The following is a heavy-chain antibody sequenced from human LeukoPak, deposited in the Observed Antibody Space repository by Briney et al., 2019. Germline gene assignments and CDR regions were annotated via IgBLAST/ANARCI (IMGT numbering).Heavy chain of an antibody. CDR3: ARARLHHNYGSGTSFDY. Sequence: PSQTLSLTCAISGDSVSSNSAAWNWIRQSPSRGLEWLGRTYYSSNWNNDYAEYVNSRITIKPDTSKNQFSLHLNSVTPEDTAVYYCARARLHHNYGSGTSFDYWGQGTLVTVS. V-gene: IGHV6-1*01. CDR1: GDSVSSNSAA. CDR2: TYYSSNWNN. J-gene: IGHJ4*02. D-gene: IGHD3-10*01.